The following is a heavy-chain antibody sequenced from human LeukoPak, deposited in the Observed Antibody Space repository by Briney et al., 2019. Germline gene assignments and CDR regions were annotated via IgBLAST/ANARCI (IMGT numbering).Heavy chain of an antibody. V-gene: IGHV3-21*01. CDR3: ARDGGIVGSGFDI. D-gene: IGHD1-26*01. J-gene: IGHJ3*02. Sequence: GGSMRLSCAASGFTFSSYSMNWVRQAPGKGLEWVSSISSSSSSIYYVDSVKGRFTISRDNAKNSLYLQMNSLRAEDTAVYYCARDGGIVGSGFDIWGQGTMVTVSS. CDR2: ISSSSSSI. CDR1: GFTFSSYS.